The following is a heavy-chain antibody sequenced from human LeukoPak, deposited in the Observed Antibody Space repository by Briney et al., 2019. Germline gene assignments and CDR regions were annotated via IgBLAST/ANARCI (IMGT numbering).Heavy chain of an antibody. CDR1: GGSISSYC. V-gene: IGHV4-59*01. CDR2: SYYSGSI. D-gene: IGHD7-27*01. CDR3: ARERRVADNWGYYFDY. J-gene: IGHJ4*02. Sequence: SETLSLTCTVSGGSISSYCWNWIRQPPGKGLEWIGYSYYSGSINYNPSLKSRLTISVDTSKNQFTLNLTSVTAADTAVYYCARERRVADNWGYYFDYWGQGALVTVSS.